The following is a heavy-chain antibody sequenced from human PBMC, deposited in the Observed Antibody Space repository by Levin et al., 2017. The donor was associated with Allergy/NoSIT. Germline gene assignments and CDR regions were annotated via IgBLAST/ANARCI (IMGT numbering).Heavy chain of an antibody. V-gene: IGHV4-59*08. CDR2: VYNSGSPNSGGT. CDR1: GVSIRRFY. Sequence: SQTLSLPCTVSGVSIRRFYWSWIRQSPGKGLEWIGYVYNSGSPNSGGTNHNPSLRSRVTISADTSKSQFSLNLTSVTAADTAVYYCARVQAVGGTHYFDYWGQGALITVSS. D-gene: IGHD6-19*01. CDR3: ARVQAVGGTHYFDY. J-gene: IGHJ4*02.